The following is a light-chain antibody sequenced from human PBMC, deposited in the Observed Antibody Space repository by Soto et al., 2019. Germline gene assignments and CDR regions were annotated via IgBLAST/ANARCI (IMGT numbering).Light chain of an antibody. V-gene: IGLV3-21*02. CDR3: QVWDSTSDHYV. CDR2: DDR. Sequence: SYELTQPPSVSVAPGQTASISCGGNNIGSRSVHWYQQKPGQAPVLVVYDDRDRPSGIPERFAGFNSGNTATLTISRVEAGDEADYYCQVWDSTSDHYVFGNGTKVTVL. J-gene: IGLJ1*01. CDR1: NIGSRS.